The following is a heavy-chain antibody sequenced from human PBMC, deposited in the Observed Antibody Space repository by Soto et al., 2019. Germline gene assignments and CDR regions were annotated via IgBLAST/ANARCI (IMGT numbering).Heavy chain of an antibody. CDR3: ARDLDGLHDDTSGPFPRPG. CDR2: IHSSGSI. J-gene: IGHJ1*01. CDR1: GGSIGSDDYY. D-gene: IGHD3-22*01. Sequence: PSETLSLTCTVPGGSIGSDDYYWSWIRQAPGRGLEWIGYIHSSGSIYYNPSLKSRATMSIDTAGNQFSLKVSSVTVADTAVYYCARDLDGLHDDTSGPFPRPGWGQGTLVTVS. V-gene: IGHV4-30-4*01.